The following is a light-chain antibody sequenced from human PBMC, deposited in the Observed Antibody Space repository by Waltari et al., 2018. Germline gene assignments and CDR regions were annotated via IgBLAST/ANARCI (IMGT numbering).Light chain of an antibody. CDR2: DVD. V-gene: IGLV2-8*01. Sequence: QSALTQPPSATGSPGQSVTISCTGGRWDVGAYRYVSWYQQHPGRAPKVIMYDVDKRPSGVPDRCSCSKSVTTASLTISGLKLEDEADYYCTSYGGTNNFLFGSGTKVTV. CDR3: TSYGGTNNFL. J-gene: IGLJ1*01. CDR1: RWDVGAYRY.